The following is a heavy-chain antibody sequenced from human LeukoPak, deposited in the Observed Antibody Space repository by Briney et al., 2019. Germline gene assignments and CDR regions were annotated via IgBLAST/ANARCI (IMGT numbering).Heavy chain of an antibody. J-gene: IGHJ4*02. D-gene: IGHD3-22*01. CDR3: ALTDSSGYYRDY. Sequence: GGSLRLSCAASGFTVSSNYMSWVRQAPGKGLEWVSVIYSGGSTYYADSVRGRFTISRHNSKNTLYLQMNSPRAEDTAVYYCALTDSSGYYRDYWGQGTLVTVSS. CDR1: GFTVSSNY. CDR2: IYSGGST. V-gene: IGHV3-53*04.